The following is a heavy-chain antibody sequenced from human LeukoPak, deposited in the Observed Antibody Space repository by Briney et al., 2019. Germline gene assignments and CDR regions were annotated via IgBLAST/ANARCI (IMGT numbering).Heavy chain of an antibody. CDR2: IYYSGST. D-gene: IGHD2-8*01. CDR1: GGSISSGGYY. V-gene: IGHV4-31*03. CDR3: ARARGDIVLMVYAIGEWYFDL. J-gene: IGHJ2*01. Sequence: SQTLSLTCTVSGGSISSGGYYWSWIRQHPGKGLEWIGYIYYSGSTYYNPSLKSRVTISVDTSKNQFSLKLSSVTAADTAVYYCARARGDIVLMVYAIGEWYFDLWGRGTLVTVSS.